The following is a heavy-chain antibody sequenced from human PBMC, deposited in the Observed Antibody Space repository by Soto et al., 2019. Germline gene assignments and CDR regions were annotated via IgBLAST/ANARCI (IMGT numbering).Heavy chain of an antibody. J-gene: IGHJ4*02. CDR3: TRWKESYSDY. D-gene: IGHD1-1*01. CDR2: IDNSGGIT. V-gene: IGHV3-23*05. CDR1: GFTFSTYA. Sequence: GGSLRLSCAASGFTFSTYAMSWVRQAPGKGLEWVSTIDNSGGITYYADSVKGRFTISRDNSKNTLYLQMNSLRAEDTAVYYCTRWKESYSDYWGQGTLVTVSS.